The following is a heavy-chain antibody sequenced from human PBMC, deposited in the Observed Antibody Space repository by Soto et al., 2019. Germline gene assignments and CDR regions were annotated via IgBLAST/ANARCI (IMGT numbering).Heavy chain of an antibody. J-gene: IGHJ4*02. CDR2: ISSSAGST. D-gene: IGHD2-21*01. CDR3: AKARGGLLQALDY. V-gene: IGHV3-23*01. CDR1: GFTFSSYA. Sequence: EVQVLESGGGLVQPGGSLRLSCAASGFTFSSYAMSWVRQTPGKGLEWVSVISSSAGSTYYADSVKGRCTISRDNSMNTLYLQMNILRAEDTAIYCCAKARGGLLQALDYWGQGTLVTVSS.